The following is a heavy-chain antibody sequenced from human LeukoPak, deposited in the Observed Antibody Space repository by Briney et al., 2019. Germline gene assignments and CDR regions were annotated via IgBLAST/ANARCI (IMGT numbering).Heavy chain of an antibody. CDR2: IYYSGST. J-gene: IGHJ4*02. Sequence: PSETLSLTCTVSGGSISSYYWSWIRQPPGTGLEWIGYIYYSGSTNYNPSLKSRVTISVDTSKNQFSLKLSSVTAADTAVYYCARGTYGDYVYWGKGTLVTVSS. CDR1: GGSISSYY. V-gene: IGHV4-59*01. CDR3: ARGTYGDYVY. D-gene: IGHD4-17*01.